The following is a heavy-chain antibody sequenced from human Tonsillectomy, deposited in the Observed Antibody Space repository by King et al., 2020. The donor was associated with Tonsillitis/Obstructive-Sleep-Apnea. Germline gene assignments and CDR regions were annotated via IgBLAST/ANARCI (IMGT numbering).Heavy chain of an antibody. CDR1: GGTFSSYV. CDR3: ATNTGGIYYYYGLDV. V-gene: IGHV1-69*10. J-gene: IGHJ6*02. Sequence: QLVQSGAEVKKPGSSVKVSCKASGGTFSSYVISWVRQAPGQGLVWMGGILPILAIPNYAQRFQGRVTITADKSTSTAYMELSSLRSEDTAVYYCATNTGGIYYYYGLDVWGQGTTVTVSS. D-gene: IGHD1-26*01. CDR2: ILPILAIP.